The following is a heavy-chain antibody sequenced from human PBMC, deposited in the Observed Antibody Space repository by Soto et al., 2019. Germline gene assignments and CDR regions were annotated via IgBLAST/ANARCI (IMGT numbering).Heavy chain of an antibody. CDR1: AGSLSSSSYY. Sequence: SQTRSRTCTVSAGSLSSSSYYCGWIRQPPGKGLEWIGSIYYSGSTYYNPSLKSRVTISVDTSKNQFSLKLSSVTATDTAMYYCARALTIFAGGIEDGVNWFDPSGPGTLVTV. D-gene: IGHD3-3*01. V-gene: IGHV4-39*01. CDR2: IYYSGST. CDR3: ARALTIFAGGIEDGVNWFDP. J-gene: IGHJ5*02.